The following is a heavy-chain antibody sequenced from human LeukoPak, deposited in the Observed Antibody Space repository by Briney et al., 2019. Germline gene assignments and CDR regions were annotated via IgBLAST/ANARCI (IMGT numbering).Heavy chain of an antibody. V-gene: IGHV4-59*11. CDR2: ILNTGNT. CDR3: ASRPADTTWYGVFDY. CDR1: GGSINSHY. Sequence: KPSETLSLTCSVSGGSINSHYWSWIRQPPGKRLEWIGYILNTGNTNYNPSLASRVTMSVDTSRAQFFLRLSPVTAADTAIYYCASRPADTTWYGVFDYWSQGTLVTVSS. D-gene: IGHD3-10*01. J-gene: IGHJ4*02.